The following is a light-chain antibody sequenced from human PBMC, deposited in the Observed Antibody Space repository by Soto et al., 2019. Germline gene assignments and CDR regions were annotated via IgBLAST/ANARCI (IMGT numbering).Light chain of an antibody. J-gene: IGKJ5*01. Sequence: DIQMAQSPSTLSASLGDRVTITCRASQSISNWLAWYQQKPGKAPKLLIYKASSLESGVPSRFSGSGSGTDFTLTISSLQPEDFAAYYCQQSYSTPITFGQGTRLEIK. CDR1: QSISNW. CDR3: QQSYSTPIT. V-gene: IGKV1-5*03. CDR2: KAS.